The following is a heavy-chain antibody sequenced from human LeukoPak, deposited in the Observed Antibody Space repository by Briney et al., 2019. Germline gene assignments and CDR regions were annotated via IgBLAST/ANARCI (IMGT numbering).Heavy chain of an antibody. Sequence: DPSETLSLTCTVSGVSVTSADYYWGWLRQPPGKGLEWIGDIYYSGSTTYNPSLKRRITISLDTSKNQFSLNLRSVTAADTAVYYCASFRRRWLAIDYWGQGTLVTVSS. J-gene: IGHJ4*02. CDR3: ASFRRRWLAIDY. D-gene: IGHD6-19*01. CDR2: IYYSGST. V-gene: IGHV4-61*08. CDR1: GVSVTSADYY.